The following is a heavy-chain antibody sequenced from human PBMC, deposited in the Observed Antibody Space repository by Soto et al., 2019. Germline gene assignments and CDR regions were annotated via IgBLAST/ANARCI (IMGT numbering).Heavy chain of an antibody. J-gene: IGHJ6*04. CDR1: GYDVTSSW. Sequence: GESLKISCKGSGYDVTSSWIGWVRQMNGKGLEWMGIIYPGDSDTRYSPSFQGQVTISADKSISTAYLQWSSLKASDTAMYYCARMECMEGCIVGVWGKGTTVTGSS. CDR3: ARMECMEGCIVGV. CDR2: IYPGDSDT. V-gene: IGHV5-51*01. D-gene: IGHD1-26*01.